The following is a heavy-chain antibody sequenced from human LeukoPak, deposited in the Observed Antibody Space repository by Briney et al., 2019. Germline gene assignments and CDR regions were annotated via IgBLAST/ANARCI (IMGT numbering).Heavy chain of an antibody. Sequence: PGGSLRLSCAASGFTFSRYSMNWVRQAPGKGLEWVASISSTSTFIYSADSVKGRFTISRDTAKNSLFLQMNRLRAEDTAIYYCARDYFDSSDYPQTYYHYYMDVWGKGTTVTVSS. V-gene: IGHV3-21*01. CDR1: GFTFSRYS. J-gene: IGHJ6*03. D-gene: IGHD3-22*01. CDR3: ARDYFDSSDYPQTYYHYYMDV. CDR2: ISSTSTFI.